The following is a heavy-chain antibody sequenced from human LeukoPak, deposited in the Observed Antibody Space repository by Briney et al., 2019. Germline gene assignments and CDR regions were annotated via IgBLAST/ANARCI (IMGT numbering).Heavy chain of an antibody. CDR3: ARGRNKLVGSNWFPSSPYYFDY. CDR1: GGSFSGYY. J-gene: IGHJ4*02. CDR2: INHSGST. V-gene: IGHV4-34*01. D-gene: IGHD1-14*01. Sequence: SETLSLTCAVYGGSFSGYYWSWIRQPPGKGLEWIGEINHSGSTNYNPSLKSRVTISVDTSKNQFSLKLSSVTAADTAVYYCARGRNKLVGSNWFPSSPYYFDYWGQGTLVTVSS.